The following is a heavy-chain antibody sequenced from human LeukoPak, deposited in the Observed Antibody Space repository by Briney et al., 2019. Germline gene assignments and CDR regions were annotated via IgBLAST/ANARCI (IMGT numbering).Heavy chain of an antibody. Sequence: GSLRLSCAASGFAFSYYWMSWVRQAPGKGLEWVANIKQDGSEKYFVDSVKGRFTISRDNAKNSLYLQMSSLRAEDTAVYYCARGTGAIDYWGQGTLVTVSS. CDR2: IKQDGSEK. CDR1: GFAFSYYW. V-gene: IGHV3-7*01. CDR3: ARGTGAIDY. D-gene: IGHD1-26*01. J-gene: IGHJ4*02.